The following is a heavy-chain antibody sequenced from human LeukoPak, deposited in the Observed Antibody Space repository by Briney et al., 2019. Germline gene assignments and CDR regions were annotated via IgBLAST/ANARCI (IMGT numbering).Heavy chain of an antibody. J-gene: IGHJ4*02. V-gene: IGHV4-34*01. D-gene: IGHD3-16*02. Sequence: SETLSLTCAVYGGSFSGYYWSWIRQPPGKGLEWIGEINHSGSTNYNPSLKSRVTISVDTSKNQFSLKLSPVTAADTAVYYCARVEEYYDYVWGSYRPYFDYWGQGTLVTVSS. CDR3: ARVEEYYDYVWGSYRPYFDY. CDR1: GGSFSGYY. CDR2: INHSGST.